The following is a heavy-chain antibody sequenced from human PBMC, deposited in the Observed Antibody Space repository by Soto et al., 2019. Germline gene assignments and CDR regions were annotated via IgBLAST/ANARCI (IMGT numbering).Heavy chain of an antibody. D-gene: IGHD1-26*01. J-gene: IGHJ4*02. CDR1: GFTFSHYG. V-gene: IGHV3-30*03. Sequence: QVQLVESGGGVVQPGRSLRLSCAASGFTFSHYGIHWVRQAPGKGLEWLAVISYDGSNKHYADSVKGRFTVSRDNSKNTLYLQTNSLRAEDTAVYFCARYSGQYQGPIDYWGQGTLVTVSS. CDR3: ARYSGQYQGPIDY. CDR2: ISYDGSNK.